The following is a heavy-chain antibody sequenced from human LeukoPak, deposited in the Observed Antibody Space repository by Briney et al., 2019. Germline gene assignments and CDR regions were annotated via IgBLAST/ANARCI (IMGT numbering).Heavy chain of an antibody. Sequence: GGSLRLSCAASGFTFNTYGMHWVRQAPGQGLEWVAAIWFDGSVKHYSDAVKGRFTISIDNSKNTLYLQMNSLGAEDTAVYYCARDRFNGMDVWGQGTTVTVSS. V-gene: IGHV3-33*08. CDR2: IWFDGSVK. CDR1: GFTFNTYG. D-gene: IGHD3-3*01. J-gene: IGHJ6*02. CDR3: ARDRFNGMDV.